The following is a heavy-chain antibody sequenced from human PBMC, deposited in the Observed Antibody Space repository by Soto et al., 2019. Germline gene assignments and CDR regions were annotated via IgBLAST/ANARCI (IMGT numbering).Heavy chain of an antibody. J-gene: IGHJ5*02. Sequence: PSETLSLTCAVYGGSFSGYYWSWIRQPPGKGLEWIGEINHSGNTNYNPSHKSRITISVDTSKNQFSLKLSSVTAADTAVYYCARLTFMHYDFWSGYQRTYNWFDPWGQGTLVTVSS. D-gene: IGHD3-3*01. CDR1: GGSFSGYY. V-gene: IGHV4-34*01. CDR2: INHSGNT. CDR3: ARLTFMHYDFWSGYQRTYNWFDP.